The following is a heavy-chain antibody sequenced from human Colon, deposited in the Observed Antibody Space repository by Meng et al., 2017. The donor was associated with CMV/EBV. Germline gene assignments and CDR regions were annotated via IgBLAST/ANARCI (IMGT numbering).Heavy chain of an antibody. J-gene: IGHJ3*02. V-gene: IGHV3-53*01. CDR2: IYSGGPM. CDR1: PFNVVNTY. D-gene: IGHD3-10*02. CDR3: AGGSGPLFPGAFDI. Sequence: GESLKISCAGSPFNVVNTYMSWVRQAPGKGLEWVALIYSGGPMHYADSVKGRFTIPSDNSKNILHLQMNSLRADDTAVYYWAGGSGPLFPGAFDIWGQGTMVTVSS.